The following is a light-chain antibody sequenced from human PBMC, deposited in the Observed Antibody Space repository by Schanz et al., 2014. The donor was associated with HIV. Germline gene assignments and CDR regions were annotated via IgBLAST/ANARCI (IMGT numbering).Light chain of an antibody. CDR3: QQPASYPLT. V-gene: IGKV1-9*01. J-gene: IGKJ4*01. CDR1: AGIGSR. Sequence: IQLTQSPPSLSTSVGERVTITCRASAGIGSRVAWYQQSPGKAPKLLIYSASTLQTGVPSRFSGSGYGTDFTLTINSLQPEDFATYYCQQPASYPLTFGGGTKVEIK. CDR2: SAS.